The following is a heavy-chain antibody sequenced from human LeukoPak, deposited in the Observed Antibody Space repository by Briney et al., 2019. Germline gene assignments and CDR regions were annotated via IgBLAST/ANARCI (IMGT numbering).Heavy chain of an antibody. J-gene: IGHJ3*02. CDR2: ISSSSSYT. V-gene: IGHV3-11*06. D-gene: IGHD5-12*01. CDR3: ASRWLSSDHDAFDI. CDR1: GFTFSSYA. Sequence: GGSLRLSCAASGFTFSSYAMSWIRQAPGKGLEWVSYISSSSSYTNYADSVKGRFTISRDNAKNSLYLQMNSLRAEDTAVYYCASRWLSSDHDAFDIWGQGTMVTVSS.